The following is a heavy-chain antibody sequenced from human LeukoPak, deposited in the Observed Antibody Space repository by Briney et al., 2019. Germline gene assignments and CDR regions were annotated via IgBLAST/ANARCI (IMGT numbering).Heavy chain of an antibody. V-gene: IGHV1-8*02. CDR2: MNPNSGNT. Sequence: GASVKVSCKASGFTFTTSAVQWVRQAPGQGLEWMGWMNPNSGNTGYAQKFQGRVTMTRNTSISTAYMELSSLRSEDTAVYYCARSYFWSGYLDYWGQGTLVTVSS. D-gene: IGHD3-3*01. CDR1: GFTFTTSA. J-gene: IGHJ4*02. CDR3: ARSYFWSGYLDY.